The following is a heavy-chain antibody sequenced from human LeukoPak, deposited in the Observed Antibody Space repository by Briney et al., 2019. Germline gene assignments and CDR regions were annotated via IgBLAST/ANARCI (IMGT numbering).Heavy chain of an antibody. J-gene: IGHJ6*02. Sequence: ASVKVSCKASGYTFTSYGISWVRQAPGQGLEWMGWISAYNGNTNYAQKLQGRVTMTTDTSTSTAYMELRSLRSDDTAVYYCARDFRMTTVTNHYYYGMDVWGQGTTVAVSS. D-gene: IGHD4-17*01. CDR2: ISAYNGNT. CDR3: ARDFRMTTVTNHYYYGMDV. V-gene: IGHV1-18*01. CDR1: GYTFTSYG.